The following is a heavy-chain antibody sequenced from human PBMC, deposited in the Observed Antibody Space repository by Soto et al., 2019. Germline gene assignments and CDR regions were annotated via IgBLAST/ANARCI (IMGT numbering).Heavy chain of an antibody. CDR1: GFTFSSYA. Sequence: PGGSLRLSCAASGFTFSSYAMHWVRQAPGKGLEWVAVISYDGSNKYYADSVKGRFTISRDNSKNTLYLQMNSLRAEDTAVYYCARDSRELLRYFDWLDNWFDPWGQGTLVTVS. V-gene: IGHV3-30-3*01. CDR3: ARDSRELLRYFDWLDNWFDP. D-gene: IGHD3-9*01. J-gene: IGHJ5*02. CDR2: ISYDGSNK.